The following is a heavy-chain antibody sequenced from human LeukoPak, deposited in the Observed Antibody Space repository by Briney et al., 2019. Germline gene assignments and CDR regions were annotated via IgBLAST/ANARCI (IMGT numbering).Heavy chain of an antibody. CDR1: GGSISSYY. D-gene: IGHD5-12*01. CDR3: VRVVSGVASLDY. CDR2: IYYSGST. V-gene: IGHV4-59*01. J-gene: IGHJ4*02. Sequence: SETLSLTCTVSGGSISSYYWSWIRQPPGKGLEWIGYIYYSGSTNYNPSLKSRVTISVDTSKNQFSLKLSSVTAADTAVYYCVRVVSGVASLDYWGQGTLVTVSS.